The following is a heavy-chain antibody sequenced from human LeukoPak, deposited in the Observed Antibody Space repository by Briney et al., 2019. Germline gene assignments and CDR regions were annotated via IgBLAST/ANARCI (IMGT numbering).Heavy chain of an antibody. CDR3: AIRDYMAGGVLY. V-gene: IGHV3-48*03. CDR2: ISRSTATI. Sequence: GGSLRLSCAASGFTLSNYEMNWVRQAPGKGLEWVSYISRSTATIYYADSVKGRFTISRDNAKNSLYLQMNSLRAEDTAVYYCAIRDYMAGGVLYWGQGTLVTVSS. J-gene: IGHJ4*02. CDR1: GFTLSNYE. D-gene: IGHD3-10*01.